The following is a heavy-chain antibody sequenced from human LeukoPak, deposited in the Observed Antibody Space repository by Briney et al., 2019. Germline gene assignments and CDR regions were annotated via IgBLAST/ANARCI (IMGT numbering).Heavy chain of an antibody. CDR1: GFSFSNYG. CDR2: IRDDGTTK. D-gene: IGHD6-13*01. CDR3: AKVLSSSWGYFGF. Sequence: GGSLRLSCAASGFSFSNYGMHWVRQAPGKGLEWVTFIRDDGTTKYYADSVRGRFTISRDNSKNTLYLQMNSLRTEDTAVYYCAKVLSSSWGYFGFWGQGTVVTVSS. V-gene: IGHV3-30*02. J-gene: IGHJ4*02.